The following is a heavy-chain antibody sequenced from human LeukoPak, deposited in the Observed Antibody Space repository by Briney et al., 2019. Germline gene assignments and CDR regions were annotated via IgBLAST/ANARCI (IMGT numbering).Heavy chain of an antibody. CDR1: GFTFSSYA. J-gene: IGHJ4*02. CDR3: GKGAPDYGDTDAYFED. D-gene: IGHD4-17*01. V-gene: IGHV3-23*01. Sequence: GGSLRLSCAASGFTFSSYAMSWVRQAPGKGLEWVSTINNVGSTDYADSVKGRFAISRDNSKHTLYLQLNTLRAEDTAVYYCGKGAPDYGDTDAYFEDWGRGTLVTVSS. CDR2: INNVGST.